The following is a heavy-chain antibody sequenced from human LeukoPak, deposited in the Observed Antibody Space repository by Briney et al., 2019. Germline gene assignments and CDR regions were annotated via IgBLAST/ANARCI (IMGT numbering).Heavy chain of an antibody. V-gene: IGHV1-18*01. Sequence: ASVKVSCKASGYTFTSYGIIWVRQAPGQGLEWMGWISAYNGNTNYAQKLQGRVTMTTDTSTSTAYMEPRSLRSDDTAVYYCARVGYYGSGSYYFLNAFDIWGQGTMVTVSS. J-gene: IGHJ3*02. CDR1: GYTFTSYG. D-gene: IGHD3-10*01. CDR3: ARVGYYGSGSYYFLNAFDI. CDR2: ISAYNGNT.